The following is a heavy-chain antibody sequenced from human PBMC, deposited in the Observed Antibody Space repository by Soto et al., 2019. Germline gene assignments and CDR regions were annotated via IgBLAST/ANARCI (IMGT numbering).Heavy chain of an antibody. V-gene: IGHV3-30*18. CDR1: GFTFSSYG. Sequence: QVQLVESGGGVVQPGRSLRLSCAASGFTFSSYGVHWVRQAPGKGLEWVAIISYDGRDKYYADSVKGRFTISRDNSKNTLYLQMNSLRAEDTAVYYCAKGLLWFGEYLSSFDYWGQGTLVTVSS. CDR3: AKGLLWFGEYLSSFDY. CDR2: ISYDGRDK. D-gene: IGHD3-10*01. J-gene: IGHJ4*02.